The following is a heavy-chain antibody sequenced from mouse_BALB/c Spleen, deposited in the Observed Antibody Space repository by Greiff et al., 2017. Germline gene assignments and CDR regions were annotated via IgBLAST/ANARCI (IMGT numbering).Heavy chain of an antibody. CDR2: ISDGGSYT. V-gene: IGHV5-4*02. Sequence: EVKVEESGGGLVKPGGSLKLSCAASGFTFSDYYMYWVRQTPEKRLEWVATISDGGSYTYYPDSVKGRFTISRDNAKNNLYLQMSSLKSEDTAMYYCAREIYYGNYGYFDYWGQGTTLTVSS. J-gene: IGHJ2*01. CDR1: GFTFSDYY. CDR3: AREIYYGNYGYFDY. D-gene: IGHD2-1*01.